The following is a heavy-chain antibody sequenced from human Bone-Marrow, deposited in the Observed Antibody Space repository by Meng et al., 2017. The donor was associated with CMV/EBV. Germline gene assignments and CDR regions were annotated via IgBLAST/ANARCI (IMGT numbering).Heavy chain of an antibody. J-gene: IGHJ5*02. V-gene: IGHV5-51*01. CDR3: AIGYGYCNSSRCNWFDP. Sequence: GESLKISCKGSGYSFSGYWIAWVRQTPEKGLEWMGIIYPGDSDTRYSPSFQGQVTISADKSISTAYLQWSSLKASDTAMYYCAIGYGYCNSSRCNWFDPWGQGTLVTVSS. CDR2: IYPGDSDT. CDR1: GYSFSGYW. D-gene: IGHD2-2*01.